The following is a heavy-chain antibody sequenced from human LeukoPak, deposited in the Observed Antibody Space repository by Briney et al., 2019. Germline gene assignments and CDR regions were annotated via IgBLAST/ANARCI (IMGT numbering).Heavy chain of an antibody. CDR3: ARVSVSYGDHEYFQH. Sequence: GGSLRLSCAASGFTFSDYYMSWIRQAPGKGLEWVSYISSSGSTIYYADSVKGRFTISRDNAKNSLYLQMNSLRAEDTAVYYCARVSVSYGDHEYFQHWGQGTLVTVSS. D-gene: IGHD4-17*01. J-gene: IGHJ1*01. CDR1: GFTFSDYY. V-gene: IGHV3-11*04. CDR2: ISSSGSTI.